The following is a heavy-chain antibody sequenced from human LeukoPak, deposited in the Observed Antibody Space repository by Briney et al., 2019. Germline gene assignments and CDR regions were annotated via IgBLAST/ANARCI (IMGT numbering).Heavy chain of an antibody. J-gene: IGHJ4*02. CDR2: INPNSGVP. D-gene: IGHD2-2*01. Sequence: ASVTVSCKASGYTFTGYYIHWVRQAPGQGLEWMGWINPNSGVPNYAEKFHGRVTKTRDTSISTAYMELRRLRSDDTAVYYCARGEVVPAAMDHGGDYWGQGTLVTVSS. CDR3: ARGEVVPAAMDHGGDY. V-gene: IGHV1-2*02. CDR1: GYTFTGYY.